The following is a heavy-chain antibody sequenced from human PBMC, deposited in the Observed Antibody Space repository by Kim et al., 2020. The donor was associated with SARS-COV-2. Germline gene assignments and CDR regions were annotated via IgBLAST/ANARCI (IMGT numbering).Heavy chain of an antibody. CDR1: GFTFSSYS. D-gene: IGHD6-19*01. CDR2: ISSSSSYI. Sequence: GGSLRLSCAASGFTFSSYSMNWVRQAPGKGLEWVSSISSSSSYIYYADSVKGRFTISRDNAKNSLYLQMNSLRAEDTAVYYCASPVAVAVPYYFDYWGQGTLVTVSS. V-gene: IGHV3-21*01. J-gene: IGHJ4*02. CDR3: ASPVAVAVPYYFDY.